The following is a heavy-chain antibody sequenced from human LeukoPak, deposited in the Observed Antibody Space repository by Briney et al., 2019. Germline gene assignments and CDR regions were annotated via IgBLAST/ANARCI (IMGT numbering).Heavy chain of an antibody. D-gene: IGHD3-22*01. CDR3: ARDYYDSSGYLLLDY. J-gene: IGHJ4*02. Sequence: ASVKVSCKASGGTFSSYAISWVRQAPGQGLEWMGGIIPIFGTANYAQKFQGRVTITTDESTSTAYMELSSLRSEDTAVYYCARDYYDSSGYLLLDYWGQGTLVTVSS. V-gene: IGHV1-69*05. CDR1: GGTFSSYA. CDR2: IIPIFGTA.